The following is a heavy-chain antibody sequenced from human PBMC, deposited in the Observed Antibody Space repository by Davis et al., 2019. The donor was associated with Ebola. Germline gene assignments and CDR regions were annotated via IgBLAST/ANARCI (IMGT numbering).Heavy chain of an antibody. CDR1: GGSISSSNW. J-gene: IGHJ6*02. V-gene: IGHV4-4*02. CDR3: ARDRRATVTTLYGMDV. Sequence: PSETLSLTCAVSGGSISSSNWWSWVRQPPGKGLEWIGEIYHSGSTNYNPSLKSRFTISVDKSKNQFSLKLSSVTAADTAVYYCARDRRATVTTLYGMDVWGQGTTVTVSS. CDR2: IYHSGST. D-gene: IGHD4-11*01.